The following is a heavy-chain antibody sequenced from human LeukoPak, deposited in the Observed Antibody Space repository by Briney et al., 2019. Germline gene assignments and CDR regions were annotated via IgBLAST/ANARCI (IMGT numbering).Heavy chain of an antibody. CDR2: IRYDGSNK. J-gene: IGHJ4*02. Sequence: GGSLRLSCAASGFTFSSYGMHWVRQAPGKGLEWVAFIRYDGSNKYYADSVKGRFTISRDNSKNTLYLQMNSLRAEDTAVYYCAKVGDILTGTKDYWGQGTLVTVSS. D-gene: IGHD3-9*01. V-gene: IGHV3-30*02. CDR1: GFTFSSYG. CDR3: AKVGDILTGTKDY.